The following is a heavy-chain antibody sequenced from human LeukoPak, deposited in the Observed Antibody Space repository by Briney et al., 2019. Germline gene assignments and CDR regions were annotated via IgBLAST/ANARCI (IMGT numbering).Heavy chain of an antibody. D-gene: IGHD3-22*01. CDR2: ISSFVGST. Sequence: PGASLRLSCVASGLTFSNFAMSWVRQVPGKGLEWVSTISSFVGSTYYADSVKGRFTISRDNSKNTVYLQMNSLRDEDTAIYYCAKQPRSSSYYWGQGTLVTVSS. CDR3: AKQPRSSSYY. V-gene: IGHV3-23*01. CDR1: GLTFSNFA. J-gene: IGHJ4*02.